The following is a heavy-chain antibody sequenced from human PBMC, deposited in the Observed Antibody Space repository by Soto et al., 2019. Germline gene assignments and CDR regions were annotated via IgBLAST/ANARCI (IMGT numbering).Heavy chain of an antibody. CDR2: VSGTGGSA. CDR3: ARGSAYSDYDLEY. Sequence: EAQLLESGGGLVRPGGSLRLSCAASGFTFSSYAMTWVRQAPGKGLEWVSGVSGTGGSAYYADSVKGRFTISRDISTNTLYLHMNSLRAEDTAVYYCARGSAYSDYDLEYWGQGTLVTVSS. CDR1: GFTFSSYA. D-gene: IGHD4-17*01. V-gene: IGHV3-23*01. J-gene: IGHJ4*02.